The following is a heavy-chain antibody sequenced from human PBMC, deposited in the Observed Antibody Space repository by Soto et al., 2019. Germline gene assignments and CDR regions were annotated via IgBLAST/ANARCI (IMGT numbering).Heavy chain of an antibody. CDR1: GFTFDDYA. CDR3: AKENGPTVRGVTPWFDP. V-gene: IGHV3-9*01. D-gene: IGHD3-10*01. Sequence: GGSLRLSCAASGFTFDDYAMHWVRQAPGKGLEWVSGISWNSGSIGYADSVKGRFTISRDNAKNSLYLQMNSLRAEDTALYYCAKENGPTVRGVTPWFDPWGQGTLVTVSS. CDR2: ISWNSGSI. J-gene: IGHJ5*02.